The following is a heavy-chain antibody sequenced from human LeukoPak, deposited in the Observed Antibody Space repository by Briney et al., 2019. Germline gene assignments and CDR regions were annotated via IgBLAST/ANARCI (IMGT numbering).Heavy chain of an antibody. CDR2: ISGSGGST. D-gene: IGHD5-18*01. CDR1: GFTFSNYA. Sequence: GGSLRLSCAASGFTFSNYAMSWVRQAPGKGLEWVSAISGSGGSTYYEDSVKGRFTISRDNSKNTLYLQMNSLRAEDTAVYDCAKEFGYSYGKFDYWGQGTLVTVSS. V-gene: IGHV3-23*01. J-gene: IGHJ4*02. CDR3: AKEFGYSYGKFDY.